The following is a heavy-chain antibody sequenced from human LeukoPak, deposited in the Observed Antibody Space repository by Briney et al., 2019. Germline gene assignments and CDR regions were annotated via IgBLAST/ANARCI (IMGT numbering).Heavy chain of an antibody. D-gene: IGHD4-17*01. CDR2: IYHSGST. J-gene: IGHJ5*02. CDR3: ARRRPVRGYIYATVTGRGWFDP. CDR1: GYSISSGYY. V-gene: IGHV4-38-2*02. Sequence: PSETLSLTCTVSGYSISSGYYWGWIRQPPGKGLEWIGSIYHSGSTYYNPSLKSRVTISVDTSKNQFSLKLSSVTAADTAVYYCARRRPVRGYIYATVTGRGWFDPWGQGTLVTVSS.